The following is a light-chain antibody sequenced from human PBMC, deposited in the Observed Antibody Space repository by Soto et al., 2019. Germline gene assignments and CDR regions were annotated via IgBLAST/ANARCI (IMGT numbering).Light chain of an antibody. CDR2: WAT. J-gene: IGKJ4*01. CDR1: QSVFPNSKNRNH. V-gene: IGKV4-1*01. Sequence: DIVMTQSPDSLAVSLGERATIKCKSSQSVFPNSKNRNHLSWYQQKPGQPPKLLIYWATTRESGVPDRFSGSGSGTDFTLTVSGLQAEDVAIYYCHQYFRSPITFGGGTKVDIK. CDR3: HQYFRSPIT.